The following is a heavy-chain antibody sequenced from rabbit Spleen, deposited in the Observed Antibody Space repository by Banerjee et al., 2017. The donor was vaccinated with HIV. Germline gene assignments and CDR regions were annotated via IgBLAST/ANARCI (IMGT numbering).Heavy chain of an antibody. V-gene: IGHV1S45*01. CDR2: SYAGSSGNT. CDR1: GFDFSSIYW. Sequence: QQQLEESGGGLVKPGGTLTLTCKASGFDFSSIYWICWVRQAPGKGLEWIACSYAGSSGNTYSAIWAKGRFTSSKTSSTTVTLQMTSLTAADTATYFCARDWGGWDWLDLWGQGTLVTVS. D-gene: IGHD4-1*01. CDR3: ARDWGGWDWLDL. J-gene: IGHJ5*01.